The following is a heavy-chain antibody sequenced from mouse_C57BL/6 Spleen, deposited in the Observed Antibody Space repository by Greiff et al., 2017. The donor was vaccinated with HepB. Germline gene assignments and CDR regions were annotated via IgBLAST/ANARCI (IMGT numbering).Heavy chain of an antibody. Sequence: QVHVKQPGAELVKPGASVKMSCKASGYTFTSYWITWVKQRPGQGLEWIGDIYPGSGSTNYNEKFKSKATLTVDTSSSTAYMQLSSLTSEDSAVYYCAREGIYDGYYGVFDYWGQGTTLTVSS. CDR1: GYTFTSYW. CDR2: IYPGSGST. J-gene: IGHJ2*01. CDR3: AREGIYDGYYGVFDY. D-gene: IGHD2-3*01. V-gene: IGHV1-55*01.